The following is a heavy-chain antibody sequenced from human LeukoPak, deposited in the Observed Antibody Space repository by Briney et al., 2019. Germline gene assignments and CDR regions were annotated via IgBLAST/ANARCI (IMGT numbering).Heavy chain of an antibody. D-gene: IGHD6-13*01. J-gene: IGHJ4*02. CDR1: GFTFSSYA. Sequence: TGGSLRLSCAAPGFTFSSYAMSWVRQAPGKGLEWVSAISGSGGSTYYADSVKGRFTISRDNSKNTLYLQMNSLRAEDTAVYYCAKDEAGGTPGYYWGQGTLVTVSS. CDR2: ISGSGGST. V-gene: IGHV3-23*01. CDR3: AKDEAGGTPGYY.